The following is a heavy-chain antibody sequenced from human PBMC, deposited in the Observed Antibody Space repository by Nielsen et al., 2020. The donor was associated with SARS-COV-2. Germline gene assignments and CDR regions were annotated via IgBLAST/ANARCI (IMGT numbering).Heavy chain of an antibody. CDR2: INTNTGNP. CDR1: GYTFTSYA. D-gene: IGHD3-10*01. V-gene: IGHV7-4-1*02. J-gene: IGHJ6*02. CDR3: AALELPSTYYYYGMDV. Sequence: ASVKVFCKASGYTFTSYAMNWVRQAPGQGLEWMGWINTNTGNPTYAQGFTGRFVFSLDTSVSTAYLQISSLKAEDTAVYYCAALELPSTYYYYGMDVWGQGTTVTVSS.